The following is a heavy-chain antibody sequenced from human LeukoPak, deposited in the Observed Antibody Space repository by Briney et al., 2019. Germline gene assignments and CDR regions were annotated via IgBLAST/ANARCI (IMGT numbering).Heavy chain of an antibody. CDR2: INYSETT. V-gene: IGHV4-59*08. CDR3: ARALRSQGAAAGTGYIDS. D-gene: IGHD6-13*01. CDR1: NGSINTYF. Sequence: SETLSLTCTVSNGSINTYFCTWIRQPPGRVLEWIGIINYSETTRYNPSLKRHVALSVDTSKNLFSLTLDSVTAAHTAVYSCARALRSQGAAAGTGYIDSWGQGALVTVSS. J-gene: IGHJ4*02.